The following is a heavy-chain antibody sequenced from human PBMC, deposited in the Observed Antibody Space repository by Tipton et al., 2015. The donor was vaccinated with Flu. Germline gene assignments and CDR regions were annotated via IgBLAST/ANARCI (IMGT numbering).Heavy chain of an antibody. V-gene: IGHV4-59*01. CDR2: IYYSGST. D-gene: IGHD1-26*01. CDR3: ARYGTYDGSRYFQH. Sequence: TLSLTCSVSGGSISSYYWSWIRQPPGKGLEWIGYIYYSGSTNYNPSLKSRVTISVDTSKNQFSLKLSSVTAADTAVYYCARYGTYDGSRYFQHWGLGTLVTVSS. J-gene: IGHJ1*01. CDR1: GGSISSYY.